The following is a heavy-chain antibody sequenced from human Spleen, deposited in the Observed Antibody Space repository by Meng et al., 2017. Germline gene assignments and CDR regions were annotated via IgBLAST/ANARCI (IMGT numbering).Heavy chain of an antibody. CDR3: AGDEGDLPDS. CDR1: GFTFPSYA. V-gene: IGHV3-69-1*01. D-gene: IGHD3-16*01. CDR2: ISSNGNT. J-gene: IGHJ5*01. Sequence: GESLMISCAASGFTFPSYAMHWVRQAPGEGLEWVAYISSNGNTYYPDTVKGRFNISRDNAKNSVNLQMNSLRAEDTGVYYCAGDEGDLPDSWGQGTLVTVSS.